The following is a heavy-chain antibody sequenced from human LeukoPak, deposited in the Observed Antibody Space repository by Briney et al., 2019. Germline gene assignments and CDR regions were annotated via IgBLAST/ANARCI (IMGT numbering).Heavy chain of an antibody. D-gene: IGHD4-17*01. J-gene: IGHJ4*02. CDR2: TSWNSGSI. CDR3: AKDINYGDYLFDY. V-gene: IGHV3-9*01. CDR1: GFTFDDYA. Sequence: GGSLRLSCAASGFTFDDYAMHWVRQAPGKGLEWVSGTSWNSGSIGYADSVKGRFTISRDNAKNSLYLQMNSLRAEDTALYYCAKDINYGDYLFDYWGQGTLVTVSS.